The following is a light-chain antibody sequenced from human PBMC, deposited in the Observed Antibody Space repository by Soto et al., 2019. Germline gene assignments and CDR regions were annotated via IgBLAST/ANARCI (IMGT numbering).Light chain of an antibody. V-gene: IGLV2-11*01. CDR2: DVN. CDR1: ISDVGGYNY. CDR3: CSYGGSFYV. J-gene: IGLJ1*01. Sequence: QSVLTQPHSVSGSPGQSVAISCSGTISDVGGYNYGSWYQQHPGKAPKLIIFDVNKRPSGVPDRFYGSKSGSTASLTISGLQAEDEADYYCCSYGGSFYVVGTGTKLTVL.